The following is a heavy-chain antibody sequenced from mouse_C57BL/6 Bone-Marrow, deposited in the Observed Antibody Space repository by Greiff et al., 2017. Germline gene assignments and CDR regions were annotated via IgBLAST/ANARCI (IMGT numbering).Heavy chain of an antibody. Sequence: QVQLQQSGAELARPGASVKLSCKASGYTFTSYGISWVKQRPGQGLEWIGEIYPRSGNTYYNEKFKGKATLTADKSSSTAYMELRSLTSEDSAGYFCARLGITTVKGDFDYWGQGTTLTVSS. J-gene: IGHJ2*01. CDR1: GYTFTSYG. CDR2: IYPRSGNT. V-gene: IGHV1-81*01. CDR3: ARLGITTVKGDFDY. D-gene: IGHD1-1*01.